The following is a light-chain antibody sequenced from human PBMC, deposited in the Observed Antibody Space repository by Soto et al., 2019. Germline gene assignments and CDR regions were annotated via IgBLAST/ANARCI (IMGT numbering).Light chain of an antibody. CDR2: DAS. J-gene: IGKJ1*01. CDR3: LQYSSQSWT. Sequence: DIQMTQSPSTLSASVGDRVTITCRASRGLSDWLGGYQQKPGKAPKLLIFDASRLKIGVPSRFSGSRSGTEFTLTISRLQPDDVATYYCLQYSSQSWTFGQGTKVDIK. V-gene: IGKV1-5*01. CDR1: RGLSDW.